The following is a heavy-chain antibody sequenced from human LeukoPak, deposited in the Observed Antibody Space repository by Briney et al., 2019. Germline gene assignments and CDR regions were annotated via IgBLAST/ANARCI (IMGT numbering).Heavy chain of an antibody. J-gene: IGHJ5*02. Sequence: SETLSLTCAVYGGSFSGYYWGWIRQPPGKGLEWIGSIYYSGSTYYNPSLKSRVTISVDTSKNQFSLKLSSVTAADTAVYYCARSGQDYNWFDPWGQGTLVTVSS. CDR1: GGSFSGYY. CDR2: IYYSGST. V-gene: IGHV4-39*01. D-gene: IGHD1-26*01. CDR3: ARSGQDYNWFDP.